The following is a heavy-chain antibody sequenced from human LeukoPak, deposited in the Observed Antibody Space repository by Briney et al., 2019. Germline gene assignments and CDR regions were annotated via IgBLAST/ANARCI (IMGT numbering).Heavy chain of an antibody. D-gene: IGHD4-23*01. CDR1: GGSISGSDW. CDR3: ARNGGNSSFDY. CDR2: IYHSGST. V-gene: IGHV4-4*02. Sequence: SETLSLTCAVSGGSISGSDWWSWVRQPPGKGLEWIGEIYHSGSTNYNPSLKSRVTISVDKSKNQFSLKLSSVTAADTAVYYCARNGGNSSFDYWGQGTLVTVSS. J-gene: IGHJ4*02.